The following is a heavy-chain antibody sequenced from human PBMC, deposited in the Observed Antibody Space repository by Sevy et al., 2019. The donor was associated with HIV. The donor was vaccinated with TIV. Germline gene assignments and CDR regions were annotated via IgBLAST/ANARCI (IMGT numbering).Heavy chain of an antibody. D-gene: IGHD3-9*01. V-gene: IGHV4-34*01. J-gene: IGHJ2*01. Sequence: SETLSLTCAVYGGSFSGYYWSWIRQPPGKGLEWIGEINHSGSTNYNPSLKSRVTISVDTSKNQFSLKLSSVTAADTAVYYCARGARYFDWLLTEYWYFDLWGRGTLVTVSS. CDR3: ARGARYFDWLLTEYWYFDL. CDR1: GGSFSGYY. CDR2: INHSGST.